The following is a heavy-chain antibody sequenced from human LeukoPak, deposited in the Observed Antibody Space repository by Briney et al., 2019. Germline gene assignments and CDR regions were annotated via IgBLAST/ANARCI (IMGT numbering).Heavy chain of an antibody. J-gene: IGHJ4*02. CDR3: ARVSDISVAAYFDY. Sequence: GGSLRLSCAASGFTFSSYEMNWVRQAPGKGLEWVSTINWNGGSTGYADSVKGRFTISRDNAKNSLYLQMNSLRAEDTALYYCARVSDISVAAYFDYWGQGTLVTVSS. D-gene: IGHD6-19*01. CDR1: GFTFSSYE. CDR2: INWNGGST. V-gene: IGHV3-20*04.